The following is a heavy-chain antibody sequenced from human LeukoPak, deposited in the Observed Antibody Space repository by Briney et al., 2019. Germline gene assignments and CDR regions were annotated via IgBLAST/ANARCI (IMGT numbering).Heavy chain of an antibody. V-gene: IGHV4-59*01. Sequence: SETLSLTCTVSGGSISSYYWSWIRQPPGKGLEWIGYIYYSGSTNYNPSLKSRVTISVDTSKNQFSLKLSSVTAADTAVYYCARQISSSPGHYFDYRGQGTLVTVSS. D-gene: IGHD6-6*01. CDR1: GGSISSYY. CDR2: IYYSGST. CDR3: ARQISSSPGHYFDY. J-gene: IGHJ4*02.